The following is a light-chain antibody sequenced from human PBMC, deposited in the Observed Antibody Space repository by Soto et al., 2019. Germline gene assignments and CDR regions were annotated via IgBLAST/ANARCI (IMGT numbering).Light chain of an antibody. V-gene: IGKV3-20*01. CDR1: QSVSSSY. CDR2: GAS. Sequence: EIVLTQSPGTLSLFPGERATLSCRASQSVSSSYLAGYQQKPGQAPRLLIYGASSRATGIPDRFSGSGSGTDFTLTISRLEPEDFAVYYCQQYGSSQWTFGQGTKVEIK. J-gene: IGKJ1*01. CDR3: QQYGSSQWT.